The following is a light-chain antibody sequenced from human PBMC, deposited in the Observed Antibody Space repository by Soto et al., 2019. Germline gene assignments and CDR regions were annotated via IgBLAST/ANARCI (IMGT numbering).Light chain of an antibody. J-gene: IGKJ1*01. CDR2: KAS. CDR3: QHYDSYSEA. CDR1: QIISSW. Sequence: EIQVTLSLSTVSASMGASVTITCRGSQIISSWLAWYQQKPGKAPNLLIYKASSLESGVPSRFSGSGSGTEFTLTISSLQPEDFATYYCQHYDSYSEAFGQGTKVDIK. V-gene: IGKV1-5*03.